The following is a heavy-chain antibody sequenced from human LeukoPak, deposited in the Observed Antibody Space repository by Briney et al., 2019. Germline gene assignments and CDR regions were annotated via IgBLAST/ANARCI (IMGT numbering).Heavy chain of an antibody. CDR3: ARDVGYRYTQMFFDI. D-gene: IGHD5-18*01. J-gene: IGHJ3*02. CDR2: ISSSGSAM. CDR1: GFTFSDYY. Sequence: PGGSLRLSRAASGFTFSDYYMSWIRQAPGKGLEWISYISSSGSAMYYADSVKGRFTISRDNAKNSLYLQMNSLRAEDTAMYYCARDVGYRYTQMFFDIWGQGTMVTVSS. V-gene: IGHV3-11*01.